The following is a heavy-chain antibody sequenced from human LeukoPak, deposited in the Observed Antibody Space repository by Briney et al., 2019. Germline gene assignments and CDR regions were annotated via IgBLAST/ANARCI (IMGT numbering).Heavy chain of an antibody. Sequence: PSETLSLTCTVSGGSIISGAYYWSWIRQHPGKGLEWIGYIYYSGSTFYNPSLKSRVTISVDTSKNQFSLKLSSVTAADTAVYYCARAGRMDGGDCCVFDYWGQGTLVTVSP. J-gene: IGHJ4*02. CDR1: GGSIISGAYY. D-gene: IGHD2-21*01. V-gene: IGHV4-31*03. CDR2: IYYSGST. CDR3: ARAGRMDGGDCCVFDY.